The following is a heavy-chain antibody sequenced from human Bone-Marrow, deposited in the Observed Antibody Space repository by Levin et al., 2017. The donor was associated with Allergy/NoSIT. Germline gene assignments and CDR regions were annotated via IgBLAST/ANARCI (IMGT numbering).Heavy chain of an antibody. Sequence: GESLKISCAASGFTFSSYSMNWVRQAPGKGLEWVSYISSSSSTIYYVDSVKGRFTISRDNAKNSLYLQMNSLRDEDTAVYYCARWGPVAMTDYGMDVWGQGTTVTVSS. D-gene: IGHD2-2*01. CDR2: ISSSSSTI. CDR1: GFTFSSYS. V-gene: IGHV3-48*02. J-gene: IGHJ6*02. CDR3: ARWGPVAMTDYGMDV.